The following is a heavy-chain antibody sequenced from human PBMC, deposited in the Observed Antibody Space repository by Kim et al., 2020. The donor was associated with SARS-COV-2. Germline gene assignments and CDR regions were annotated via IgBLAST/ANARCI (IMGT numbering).Heavy chain of an antibody. D-gene: IGHD6-13*01. CDR2: INHSGST. J-gene: IGHJ4*02. Sequence: SETLSLTCAVYGGSFSGYYWSWIRQPPGKGLEWIGEINHSGSTNYNPSLKSRVTISVDTSKNQFSLKLSSVTAADTAVYYCARSWTCIAAAGNFWDYWGQGTLVTVSS. V-gene: IGHV4-34*01. CDR3: ARSWTCIAAAGNFWDY. CDR1: GGSFSGYY.